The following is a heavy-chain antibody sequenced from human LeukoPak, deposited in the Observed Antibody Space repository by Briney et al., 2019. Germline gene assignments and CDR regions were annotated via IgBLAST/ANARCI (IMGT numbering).Heavy chain of an antibody. V-gene: IGHV3-23*01. D-gene: IGHD3-3*01. CDR3: AKAPYYDFWSGYYPKDY. CDR1: GFTFSSYA. Sequence: GGSLRLSCAASGFTFSSYAMSWVRQAPGKGLEWVSAISGSGGSTYYADSVKGRFAISRDNSKNTLYLQMNSLRAEDTAVYYCAKAPYYDFWSGYYPKDYWGQGTLVTVSS. J-gene: IGHJ4*02. CDR2: ISGSGGST.